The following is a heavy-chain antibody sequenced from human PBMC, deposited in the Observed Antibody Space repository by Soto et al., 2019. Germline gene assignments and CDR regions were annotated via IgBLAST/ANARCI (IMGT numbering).Heavy chain of an antibody. Sequence: EVQLLESGGGLVQPGGSLRLSCVASGFAFSTHAMSWVRQAPGKGLEWVSTFSGSGGNIYYAESVKGRLTISRDDSKNTLYLQMDSLRVEDTAVYCCAKDPPWTVGPLAMDVWGQGTTVTVSS. V-gene: IGHV3-23*01. CDR3: AKDPPWTVGPLAMDV. J-gene: IGHJ6*02. CDR1: GFAFSTHA. D-gene: IGHD1-26*01. CDR2: FSGSGGNI.